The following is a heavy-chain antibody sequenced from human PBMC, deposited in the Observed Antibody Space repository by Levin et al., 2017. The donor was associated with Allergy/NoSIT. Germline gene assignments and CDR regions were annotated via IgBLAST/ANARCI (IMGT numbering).Heavy chain of an antibody. D-gene: IGHD3-16*01. CDR1: GFTFSDYY. CDR3: ARDWGEVSSRYYYYGMDG. V-gene: IGHV3-11*01. Sequence: KRGESLKISCAASGFTFSDYYMSWIRQAPGKGLEWVSYISSSGSTIYYADSVKGRFTISRDNAKNSLYLQMNSLRAEDTAVYYCARDWGEVSSRYYYYGMDGWGQGTTVTVSS. J-gene: IGHJ6*02. CDR2: ISSSGSTI.